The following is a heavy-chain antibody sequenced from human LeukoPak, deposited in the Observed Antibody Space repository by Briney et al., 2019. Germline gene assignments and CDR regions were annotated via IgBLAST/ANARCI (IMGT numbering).Heavy chain of an antibody. Sequence: SVKVSCKASGGTFSSYAISWVRQAPGQGLEWMGGIIPIFGTANYAQKFQGRVTITTDESTSTAYMELSSLRSEDTAVYYCARGSRVTEAPYYYYMDVWGKGTTVTVSS. CDR2: IIPIFGTA. J-gene: IGHJ6*03. CDR1: GGTFSSYA. V-gene: IGHV1-69*05. CDR3: ARGSRVTEAPYYYYMDV. D-gene: IGHD1-14*01.